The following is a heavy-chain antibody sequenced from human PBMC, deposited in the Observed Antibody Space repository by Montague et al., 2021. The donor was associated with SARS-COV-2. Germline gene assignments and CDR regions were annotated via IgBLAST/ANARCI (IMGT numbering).Heavy chain of an antibody. CDR1: GDSVASNIAT. Sequence: CAISGDSVASNIATSEGNTQSPSSRLELLCRTYYRSKWYNDYAVSVKSRVIINPDTSNNRISLQLNSVTPEDTAVYYCARAYCGGDCYFYWYFDLWGRGTLVTVSS. CDR3: ARAYCGGDCYFYWYFDL. V-gene: IGHV6-1*01. CDR2: TYYRSKWYN. J-gene: IGHJ2*01. D-gene: IGHD2-21*02.